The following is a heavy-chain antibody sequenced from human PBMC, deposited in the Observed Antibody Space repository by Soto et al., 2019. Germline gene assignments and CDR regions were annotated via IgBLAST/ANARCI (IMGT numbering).Heavy chain of an antibody. CDR3: TRGRGQWLLFGQTVDP. CDR2: IRSKAYVGTT. CDR1: GFTFGDYA. D-gene: IGHD5-12*01. V-gene: IGHV3-49*03. Sequence: GGALRLSFTASGFTFGDYAMSWFRQAPGKGLEGVGFIRSKAYVGTTEYAASVKGRFTISRDDSKSISYRQMNSLKTEDTAVYYCTRGRGQWLLFGQTVDPWGQG. J-gene: IGHJ5*02.